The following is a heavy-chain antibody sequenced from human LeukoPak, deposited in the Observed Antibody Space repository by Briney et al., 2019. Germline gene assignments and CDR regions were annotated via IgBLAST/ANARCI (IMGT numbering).Heavy chain of an antibody. CDR1: GYTFTGYD. J-gene: IGHJ4*02. CDR2: INPNSGGT. Sequence: ASVKVSCKASGYTFTGYDMHWVRQAPGQRLEWMGWINPNSGGTNYAQKFQGRVTMTRDTSISTAYMELSRLRSDDTAVYYCARERTLTSCYDYWGQGTLVTVSS. V-gene: IGHV1-2*02. CDR3: ARERTLTSCYDY. D-gene: IGHD2-15*01.